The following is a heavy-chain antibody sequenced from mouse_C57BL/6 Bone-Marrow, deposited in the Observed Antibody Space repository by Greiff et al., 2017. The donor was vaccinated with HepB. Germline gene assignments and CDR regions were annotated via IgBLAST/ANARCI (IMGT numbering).Heavy chain of an antibody. J-gene: IGHJ3*01. D-gene: IGHD1-1*01. CDR1: GFTFSSYG. Sequence: EVMLVESGGDLVKPGGSLKLSCAASGFTFSSYGMSWVRQTPDKRLEWVATISSGGSYTYYPDSVKWRFTISRDNAKNTLYLQMSSLKSEDTAMYYCARGATVVAPFAYWGQGTLVTVSA. CDR3: ARGATVVAPFAY. CDR2: ISSGGSYT. V-gene: IGHV5-6*01.